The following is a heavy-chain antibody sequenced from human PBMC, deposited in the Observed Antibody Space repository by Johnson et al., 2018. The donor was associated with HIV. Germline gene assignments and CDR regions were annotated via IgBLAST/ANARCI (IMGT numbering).Heavy chain of an antibody. CDR2: VSYDGSNK. CDR3: ARYRAPFDDAFDI. Sequence: QVQLVESGGGVVQPGRSLRLSCAASGFTFSNYVMHWVRQPPGKGLEWVALVSYDGSNKYYGASVKGRFTISSDNSKNTLYLQMNSLRAEDTAVYYCARYRAPFDDAFDIWGRDNGHRLF. CDR1: GFTFSNYV. J-gene: IGHJ3*02. V-gene: IGHV3-30-3*01. D-gene: IGHD1-26*01.